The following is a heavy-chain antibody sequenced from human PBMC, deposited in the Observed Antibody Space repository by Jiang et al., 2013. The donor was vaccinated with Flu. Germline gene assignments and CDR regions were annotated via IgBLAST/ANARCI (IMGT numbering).Heavy chain of an antibody. CDR3: ARDQGVEQQLVG. V-gene: IGHV1-18*01. J-gene: IGHJ4*02. D-gene: IGHD6-13*01. CDR2: ISAYNGNT. Sequence: QGLEWMGWISAYNGNTNYAQKLQGRVTMTTDTSTSTAYMELRSLRSDDTAVYYCARDQGVEQQLVGWGQGTLVTVSS.